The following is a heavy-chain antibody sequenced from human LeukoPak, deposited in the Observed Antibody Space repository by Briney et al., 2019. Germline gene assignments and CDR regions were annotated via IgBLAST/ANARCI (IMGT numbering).Heavy chain of an antibody. V-gene: IGHV3-21*01. J-gene: IGHJ6*03. CDR1: GFTFSSYS. D-gene: IGHD3-3*01. CDR3: AREDASLGVSLDYYYYMDV. Sequence: GGSLRLSCAASGFTFSSYSMNWVRQAPGKGLEWVSCISSSSSYIYYADSVKGRFTISRDNAKNSLYLQMNSLRAEDTAVYYCAREDASLGVSLDYYYYMDVWGKGTTVTVSS. CDR2: ISSSSSYI.